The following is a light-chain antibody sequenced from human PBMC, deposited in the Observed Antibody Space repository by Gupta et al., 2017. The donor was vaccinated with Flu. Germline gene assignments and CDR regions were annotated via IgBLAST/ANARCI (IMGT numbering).Light chain of an antibody. J-gene: IGLJ3*02. CDR3: QVWDTASDHWL. CDR2: DDD. V-gene: IGLV3-21*02. CDR1: NIGSET. Sequence: SFILTQPPSVSVAPGQTASIACGGNNIGSETVHWYQQTPGQAPVLVLYDDDFRPSGIPERFSGSNSGNTATLTIRRVEAGDEADYYCQVWDTASDHWLFGAGTTLTVV.